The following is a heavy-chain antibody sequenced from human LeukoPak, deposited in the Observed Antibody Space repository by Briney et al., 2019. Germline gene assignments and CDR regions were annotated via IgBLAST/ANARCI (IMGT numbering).Heavy chain of an antibody. CDR3: ARGTRRLGYCSGGSCYFLDY. Sequence: SETLSLTCAVYGGSFSGYYWSWIRQPPGKGLEWLGEINHSGSTNYNPSLKSRVTISVDTSKNQFSLKLSSVTAADTAVYYCARGTRRLGYCSGGSCYFLDYWGQGTLVTVSS. CDR1: GGSFSGYY. D-gene: IGHD2-15*01. J-gene: IGHJ4*02. CDR2: INHSGST. V-gene: IGHV4-34*01.